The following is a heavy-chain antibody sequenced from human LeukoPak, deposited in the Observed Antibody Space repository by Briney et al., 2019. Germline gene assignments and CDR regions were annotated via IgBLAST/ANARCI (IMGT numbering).Heavy chain of an antibody. V-gene: IGHV4-61*02. CDR2: IYTSGST. CDR3: ARDFRYGSGSYYNPPGFDP. Sequence: PSETLSLTCTVSGGSISSGSYYWSWIRQPAGKGLEWIGRIYTSGSTNYNPSLKSRVTISVDTSKYQFSLKLSSVTAADTAVYYCARDFRYGSGSYYNPPGFDPWGQGTLVTVSS. D-gene: IGHD3-10*01. J-gene: IGHJ5*02. CDR1: GGSISSGSYY.